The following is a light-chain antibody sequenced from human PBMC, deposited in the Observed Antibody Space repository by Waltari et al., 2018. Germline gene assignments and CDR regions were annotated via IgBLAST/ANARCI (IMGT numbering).Light chain of an antibody. Sequence: IVLTQSPGTLSLSPGERATLSCRASQSVSSSYLAWDQQKPGQAPRLLIYGASSRATVIPDRFSGSGSGADFTLTISRLEPEDFAVDYCQQYGSSLFTFGPGTKVDIK. CDR3: QQYGSSLFT. CDR2: GAS. V-gene: IGKV3-20*01. CDR1: QSVSSSY. J-gene: IGKJ3*01.